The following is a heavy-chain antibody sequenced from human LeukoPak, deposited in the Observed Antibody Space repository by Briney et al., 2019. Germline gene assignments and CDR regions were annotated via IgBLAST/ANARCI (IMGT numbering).Heavy chain of an antibody. CDR2: IYYTGST. J-gene: IGHJ5*02. D-gene: IGHD2-8*01. V-gene: IGHV4-39*07. CDR3: ARENYCTNGVCWAFDP. Sequence: SETLSLTCSVSGGSISSSDYYWSWIRQPPGKGLEWLGNIYYTGSTSYNPSLKCRVTLSVATFKNQFSLHLSSVTAADTAVYYCARENYCTNGVCWAFDPWGQGTLVTVSS. CDR1: GGSISSSDYY.